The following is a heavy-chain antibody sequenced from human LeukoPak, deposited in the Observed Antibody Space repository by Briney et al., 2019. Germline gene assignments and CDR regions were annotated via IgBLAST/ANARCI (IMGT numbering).Heavy chain of an antibody. J-gene: IGHJ4*02. D-gene: IGHD3-16*02. V-gene: IGHV1-2*02. Sequence: ASVKVSCKASGYTFTDYYMHWVRQAPGQGLEWMGWINPNSGGKNYAQKFQGRVTMTRDTSISTVYMELDRLTSDDTAVYYCARSLYELSSDYWGQGTLVTVSS. CDR1: GYTFTDYY. CDR3: ARSLYELSSDY. CDR2: INPNSGGK.